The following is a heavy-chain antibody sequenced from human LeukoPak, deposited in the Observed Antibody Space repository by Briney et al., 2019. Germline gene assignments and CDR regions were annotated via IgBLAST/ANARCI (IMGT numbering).Heavy chain of an antibody. D-gene: IGHD4-11*01. Sequence: RPSETLSLTCTVSAGSISSHFWSWIRQPPGKGLEWVGYMHSSGSTSYNPSLRSRVTISADTSKNQFSLRLNSVTAADTAVYYCARDTSDYPYFFDYWGQGTLVTVPS. CDR3: ARDTSDYPYFFDY. J-gene: IGHJ4*02. CDR2: MHSSGST. V-gene: IGHV4-59*11. CDR1: AGSISSHF.